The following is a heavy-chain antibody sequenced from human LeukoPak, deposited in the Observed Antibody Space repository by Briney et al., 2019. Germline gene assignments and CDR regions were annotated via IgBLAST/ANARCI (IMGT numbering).Heavy chain of an antibody. D-gene: IGHD2-2*01. CDR1: GGAFSSYA. CDR2: IIPIFGTP. Sequence: GSSVKVSCKASGGAFSSYAISWVRQAPGQGLEWMGRIIPIFGTPNYAQKFQGRVTITADESTNTAYMELSSPRSEDTAVYYCAREGYCSTTGCHDAYWGQGTLVTVSS. J-gene: IGHJ4*02. V-gene: IGHV1-69*15. CDR3: AREGYCSTTGCHDAY.